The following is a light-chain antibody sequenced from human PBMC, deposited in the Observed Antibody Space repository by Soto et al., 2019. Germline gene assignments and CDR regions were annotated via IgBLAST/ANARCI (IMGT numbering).Light chain of an antibody. V-gene: IGKV1-5*03. CDR2: KAS. CDR3: QQYHSYPLT. CDR1: QSISSW. Sequence: DIQMTQSPSTLSASVGDRVTITCRASQSISSWLAWYQQKPGKAPKLLIYKASSLESGVPSRFSGGGSGTEFTLTISSLQPDEFATYYCQQYHSYPLTFGGGTKVEFK. J-gene: IGKJ4*01.